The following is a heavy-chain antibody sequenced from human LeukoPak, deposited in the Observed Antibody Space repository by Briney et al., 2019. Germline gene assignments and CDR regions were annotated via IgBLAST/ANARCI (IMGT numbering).Heavy chain of an antibody. CDR1: GGTFSSYA. D-gene: IGHD3-10*01. CDR3: ARDHYYGSGKLDY. J-gene: IGHJ4*02. CDR2: IIPILGIA. Sequence: SVKVSRKASGGTFSSYAISWVRQAPGQGLEWMGRIIPILGIANYAQKFQGRVTITADKSTSTAYMELSSLRSEDTAVYYCARDHYYGSGKLDYWGQGTLVTVSS. V-gene: IGHV1-69*04.